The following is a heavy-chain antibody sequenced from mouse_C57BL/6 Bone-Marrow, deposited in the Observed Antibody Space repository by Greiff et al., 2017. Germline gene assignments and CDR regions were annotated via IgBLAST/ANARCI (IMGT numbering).Heavy chain of an antibody. CDR3: SEDSAVYYCAYYGSSPYFDV. J-gene: IGHJ1*03. CDR1: YTFSRRVH. V-gene: IGHV1-87*01. Sequence: VHLVESGPELARPWASVKISCQAFYTFSRRVHFAIRDTNYWMQWVKQRPGQGLEGIGAIYPGNGDTSYNQKFKCKATLTADKSASTAYMQLSSLTSEDSAVYYCAYYGSSPYFDVWGTGTTVTVSS. CDR2: GQGLEGIG. D-gene: IGHD1-1*01.